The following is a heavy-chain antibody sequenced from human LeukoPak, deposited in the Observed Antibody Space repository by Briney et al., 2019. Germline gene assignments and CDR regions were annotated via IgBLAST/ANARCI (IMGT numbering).Heavy chain of an antibody. CDR2: IYPDDSDT. J-gene: IGHJ4*02. Sequence: GESLKISCKGSGYSFTTYWIGWVRQMPGKGLEWMGIIYPDDSDTRYSPSFEGQVTISADKSISTASLQWSSLKASDTAMYYCARQTREYSCSSPFDYWGQGTLVTVSS. CDR3: ARQTREYSCSSPFDY. CDR1: GYSFTTYW. V-gene: IGHV5-51*01. D-gene: IGHD6-6*01.